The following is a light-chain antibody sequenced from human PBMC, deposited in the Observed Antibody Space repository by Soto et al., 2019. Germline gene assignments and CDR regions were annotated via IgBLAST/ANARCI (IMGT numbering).Light chain of an antibody. V-gene: IGKV3-15*01. J-gene: IGKJ4*01. CDR1: QSVSSN. CDR2: DAS. CDR3: QQYNTWPPIT. Sequence: EIVMTQSPVTLSVSPGERATLSCRASQSVSSNLAWYQQQPGQAPRILIYDASTRVTGIPARFSGSGSGTEFTLTISSLQSEDFALYFCQQYNTWPPITFGGGTKVEIK.